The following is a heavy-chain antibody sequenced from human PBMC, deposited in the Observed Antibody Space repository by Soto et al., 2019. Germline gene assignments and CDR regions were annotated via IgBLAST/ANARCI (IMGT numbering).Heavy chain of an antibody. CDR3: AKGLRWSDYYYGMDV. Sequence: QVQLVESGGGVVQPGRSLRLSCAASGFTFSSYGMHWVRQAPGKGLEWVAVISYDGSNKYYADSVKGRFTISRDNSKNTLYLQMNSLRAEDTAVYYCAKGLRWSDYYYGMDVWVQGTTVTVSS. J-gene: IGHJ6*02. CDR1: GFTFSSYG. V-gene: IGHV3-30*18. CDR2: ISYDGSNK. D-gene: IGHD6-13*01.